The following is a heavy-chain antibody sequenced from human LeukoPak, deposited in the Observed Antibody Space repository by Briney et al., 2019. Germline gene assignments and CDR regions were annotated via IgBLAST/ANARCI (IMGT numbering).Heavy chain of an antibody. Sequence: GGSLRLSCAASGFIFSSYAMHWVRQAPGKGLEWVSAISGSGGSTYYADSVKGRFTISRDNSKNTLYLQMNSLRAEDTAVYYCAKRRLVEPRASDYWGQGTLVTVSS. CDR1: GFIFSSYA. J-gene: IGHJ4*02. D-gene: IGHD6-19*01. CDR3: AKRRLVEPRASDY. CDR2: ISGSGGST. V-gene: IGHV3-23*01.